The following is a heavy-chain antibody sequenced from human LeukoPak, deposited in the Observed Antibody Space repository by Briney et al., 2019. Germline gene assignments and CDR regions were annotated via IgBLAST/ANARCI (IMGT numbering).Heavy chain of an antibody. V-gene: IGHV3-74*01. Sequence: GGSLRLSCTASGFTFRDYWMHWIRQTPREGLVWVSRINGDETSRAYADSVEGRFTISRDNAKNTLYLQIDSLRAEDSAIYYCARDRAERNWTYHTLFDYWGQGTPVTVSS. CDR1: GFTFRDYW. J-gene: IGHJ4*02. D-gene: IGHD1-7*01. CDR2: INGDETSR. CDR3: ARDRAERNWTYHTLFDY.